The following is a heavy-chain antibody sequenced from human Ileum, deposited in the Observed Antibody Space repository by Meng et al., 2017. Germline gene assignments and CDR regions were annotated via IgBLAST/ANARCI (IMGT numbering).Heavy chain of an antibody. CDR1: GASISSGNW. CDR3: ARHIGVPGTRGFDY. CDR2: MYHSGTT. V-gene: IGHV4-4*02. J-gene: IGHJ4*02. Sequence: VPLQESGPGLVHASETLSLPFSVSGASISSGNWWSWVRQSPGKGLEWIGEMYHSGTTNYNPSLKSRVTISLDTSKNQLSLKLTSVTAADTAVYYCARHIGVPGTRGFDYWGQGTLVTVSS. D-gene: IGHD6-19*01.